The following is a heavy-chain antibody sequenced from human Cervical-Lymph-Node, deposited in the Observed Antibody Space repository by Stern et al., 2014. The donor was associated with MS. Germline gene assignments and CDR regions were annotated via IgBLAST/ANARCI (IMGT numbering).Heavy chain of an antibody. Sequence: VQLVESGAEVKKPGESLKISCKASGYMFASHWIGWVRQMPGKGLEWMGITYPGDSDTRYSPAFQGLVTILVDKSIRNAYLQWSSLKASDTAMYYCARVNGGNSDWFDPWGQGTLVTVSS. CDR2: TYPGDSDT. J-gene: IGHJ5*02. D-gene: IGHD4-23*01. CDR3: ARVNGGNSDWFDP. V-gene: IGHV5-51*01. CDR1: GYMFASHW.